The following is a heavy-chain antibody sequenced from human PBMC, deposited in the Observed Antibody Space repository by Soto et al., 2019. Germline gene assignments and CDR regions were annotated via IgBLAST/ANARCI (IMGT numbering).Heavy chain of an antibody. D-gene: IGHD6-19*01. V-gene: IGHV3-23*01. CDR1: GFTFGTYG. Sequence: SGGSLRLSCAASGFTFGTYGMNWVREAPGKGLEWVSSTPGSGGSAYYADSVRGRFTISRDNSKNTVYLQLDSLRPEDSAIYYCAKGGSSGWFYFDLWGQGSKITV. J-gene: IGHJ4*02. CDR3: AKGGSSGWFYFDL. CDR2: TPGSGGSA.